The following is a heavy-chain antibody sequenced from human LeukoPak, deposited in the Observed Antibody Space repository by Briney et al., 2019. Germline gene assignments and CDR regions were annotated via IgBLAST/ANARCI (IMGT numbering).Heavy chain of an antibody. V-gene: IGHV3-23*01. CDR3: ARDDYGDPGYFDY. CDR2: ISGSGGST. J-gene: IGHJ4*02. D-gene: IGHD4-17*01. Sequence: SAISGSGGSTYYADSVKGRFTISRDNAKNSLYLQMNSLRAEDTAVYYCARDDYGDPGYFDYWGQGTLVTVSS.